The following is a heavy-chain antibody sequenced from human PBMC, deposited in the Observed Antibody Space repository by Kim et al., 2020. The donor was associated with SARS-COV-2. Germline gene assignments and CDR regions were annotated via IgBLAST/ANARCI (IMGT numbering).Heavy chain of an antibody. CDR1: GFTFSDFA. CDR2: ISDDANNK. D-gene: IGHD6-13*01. Sequence: GGSLRLSCAASGFTFSDFAFHWVRQAPGKGLEWVAVISDDANNKYDAESVKGRFTISRDNSKNTLYLQMNSLRAEDTAVYYCARGGYSSSWSIGEAFDFWGKGKRVPFS. V-gene: IGHV3-30*04. CDR3: ARGGYSSSWSIGEAFDF. J-gene: IGHJ3*01.